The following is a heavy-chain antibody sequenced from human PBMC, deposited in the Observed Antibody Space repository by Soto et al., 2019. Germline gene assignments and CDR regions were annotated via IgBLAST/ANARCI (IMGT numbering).Heavy chain of an antibody. CDR3: AKDRGSSWYTNVGGY. CDR2: ISGSGGST. D-gene: IGHD6-13*01. Sequence: EVQLLESGGGLVQPGGSLRLSCAASGFTFSSYAMSWVRQAPGKGLEWVSAISGSGGSTYYADSVKGRFTISRDNSKNTLYLQMNSLRAEATALYYCAKDRGSSWYTNVGGYWGQGTLVTVSS. J-gene: IGHJ4*02. CDR1: GFTFSSYA. V-gene: IGHV3-23*01.